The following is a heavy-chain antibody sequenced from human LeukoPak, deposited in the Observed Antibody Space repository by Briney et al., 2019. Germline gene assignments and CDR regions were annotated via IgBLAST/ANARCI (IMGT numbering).Heavy chain of an antibody. V-gene: IGHV4-38-2*02. D-gene: IGHD1-1*01. CDR3: ARLPRNDLSAPSDY. J-gene: IGHJ4*02. CDR2: IYYSGST. CDR1: GYSLNSGYY. Sequence: PSQTLSLTCTVSGYSLNSGYYWGWIRQPPGKGLEWIGSIYYSGSTYYNPSLKSRVTISVDTSKNQFSLKLSSVTAADTAVYYCARLPRNDLSAPSDYWGQGTLVTVSS.